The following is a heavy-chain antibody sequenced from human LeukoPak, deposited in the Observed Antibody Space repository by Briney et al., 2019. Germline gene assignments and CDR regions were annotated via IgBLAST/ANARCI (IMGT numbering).Heavy chain of an antibody. V-gene: IGHV3-74*03. D-gene: IGHD6-19*01. CDR2: INSDGSST. CDR3: TRDLHSSGWTQYGMDV. CDR1: GFGFGNYW. Sequence: PGGSLRLSCASSGFGFGNYWMHWVRQTPGEGLVWVSRINSDGSSTTYADSGKGRFTISRDNAKNTLYLQMNSLRAEDTAVYYCTRDLHSSGWTQYGMDVWGQGTTVTVSS. J-gene: IGHJ6*02.